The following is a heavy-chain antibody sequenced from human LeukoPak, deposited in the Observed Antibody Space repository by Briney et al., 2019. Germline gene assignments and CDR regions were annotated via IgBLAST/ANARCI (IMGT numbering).Heavy chain of an antibody. Sequence: PGGSLRLSCAASGFTFSSYGMSWVRQAPGKGLEWVSGISGSGGSTYYADSVKGRFTISRDNSKNTLYLQMNSLRAEDTAVYYCAKATYYYDRSGYQYCFDYWGQGTQVTVSS. V-gene: IGHV3-23*01. CDR1: GFTFSSYG. D-gene: IGHD3-22*01. CDR3: AKATYYYDRSGYQYCFDY. CDR2: ISGSGGST. J-gene: IGHJ4*02.